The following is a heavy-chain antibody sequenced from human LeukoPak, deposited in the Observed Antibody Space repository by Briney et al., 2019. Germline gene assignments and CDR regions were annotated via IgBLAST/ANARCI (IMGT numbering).Heavy chain of an antibody. V-gene: IGHV3-11*01. CDR1: GFTFSDYY. J-gene: IGHJ4*02. CDR2: ISSSGSTI. D-gene: IGHD4-17*01. Sequence: GGSLRLSCAASGFTFSDYYVSWIRQAPGKGLEWVSYISSSGSTIYYADSVKGRFTISRDNAKNSLYLQMNSLRAEDTAVYYCATWGDYGDRTIDYWGQGTLVTVSS. CDR3: ATWGDYGDRTIDY.